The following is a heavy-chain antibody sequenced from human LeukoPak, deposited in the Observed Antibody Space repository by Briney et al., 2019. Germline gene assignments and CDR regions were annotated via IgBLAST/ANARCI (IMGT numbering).Heavy chain of an antibody. CDR1: GGSISSSSYY. Sequence: SETLSLTCNVSGGSISSSSYYWGWIRQPPGKGLEWIGSIYYSGSTYYNPSLKSRVTISVDTSKNQFSLKLSSVTAADTAVYYCARGSTYYESSGQVPFDYWSQGTLVTVSS. CDR2: IYYSGST. CDR3: ARGSTYYESSGQVPFDY. J-gene: IGHJ4*02. V-gene: IGHV4-39*01. D-gene: IGHD3-22*01.